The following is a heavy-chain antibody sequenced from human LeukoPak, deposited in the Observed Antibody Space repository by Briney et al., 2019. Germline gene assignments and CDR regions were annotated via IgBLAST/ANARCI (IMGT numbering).Heavy chain of an antibody. D-gene: IGHD2-21*02. V-gene: IGHV1-2*02. CDR1: GYTFTGYY. Sequence: GASVKVSCKASGYTFTGYYMHWVRQAPGQGLEWMGWINPNSGGTSYAQKFQGRVTMTRDTSISTAYMELSRLRSDDTAVYYCARASRFGVVTAILTYWGQGTLVTVSS. CDR2: INPNSGGT. CDR3: ARASRFGVVTAILTY. J-gene: IGHJ4*02.